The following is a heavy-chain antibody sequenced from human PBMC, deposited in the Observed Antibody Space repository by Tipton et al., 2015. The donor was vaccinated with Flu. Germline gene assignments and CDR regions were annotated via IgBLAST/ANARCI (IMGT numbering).Heavy chain of an antibody. J-gene: IGHJ4*02. D-gene: IGHD3-10*01. V-gene: IGHV3-7*03. CDR1: GFTFTNYW. CDR3: AKDRGRYYGPFDY. Sequence: SLRLSCAASGFTFTNYWMTWVRQAPGKGLEWVANIKQDGSEKYYADSVKGRFAISRDNAKNSLYLQMSSLRTEDTALYYCAKDRGRYYGPFDYWGQGALVTASS. CDR2: IKQDGSEK.